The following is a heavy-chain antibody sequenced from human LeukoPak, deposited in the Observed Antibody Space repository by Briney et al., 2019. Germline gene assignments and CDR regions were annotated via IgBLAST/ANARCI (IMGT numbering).Heavy chain of an antibody. V-gene: IGHV1-2*02. CDR2: INPNSGGT. CDR1: GYTFTGYY. D-gene: IGHD1-1*01. J-gene: IGHJ4*02. CDR3: ARDRDWNDSAVDY. Sequence: ASVKVSCKASGYTFTGYYMHWVRQAPGQGLEWMGWINPNSGGTNYAQKLQGRVTMTTDTSTSTAYMELRSLRSDDTAVYYCARDRDWNDSAVDYWGQGTLVTVSS.